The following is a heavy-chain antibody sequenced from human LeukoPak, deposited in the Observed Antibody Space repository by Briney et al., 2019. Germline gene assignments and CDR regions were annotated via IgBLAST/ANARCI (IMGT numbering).Heavy chain of an antibody. CDR3: ARKTIWFGDRWFDP. D-gene: IGHD3-10*01. CDR1: GGSISSGSYY. Sequence: SETLSLTCSVSGGSISSGSYYWAWIRQPPGKGLEWIASIHYNGNAFYNPSLKSRVTISIDTSENQFSLNMSSVTAADTAVYYCARKTIWFGDRWFDPWGQGTLVTVSS. V-gene: IGHV4-39*01. J-gene: IGHJ5*02. CDR2: IHYNGNA.